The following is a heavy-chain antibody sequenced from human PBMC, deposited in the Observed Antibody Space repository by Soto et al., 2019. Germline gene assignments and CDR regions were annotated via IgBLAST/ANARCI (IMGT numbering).Heavy chain of an antibody. CDR3: ARDRSSSSLRFDP. CDR2: ISAKTGNT. CDR1: GYTFTSYG. J-gene: IGHJ5*02. D-gene: IGHD6-6*01. Sequence: QVPLVQSETEVEKPGASVKVSCKASGYTFTSYGISWLRQAPGQGLEWMGWISAKTGNTNYARNFQGRVTVTTDTSTSTAYMELRSLKYEDTAVYYCARDRSSSSLRFDPWGQGTLVTVSS. V-gene: IGHV1-18*01.